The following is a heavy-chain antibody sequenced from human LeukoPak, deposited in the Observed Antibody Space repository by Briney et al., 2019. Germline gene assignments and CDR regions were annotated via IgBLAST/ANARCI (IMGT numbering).Heavy chain of an antibody. V-gene: IGHV3-30*01. CDR1: GFTFSSYA. J-gene: IGHJ4*02. CDR3: ARDRPHGFWSDPTAPGDY. CDR2: ISYDGSNK. D-gene: IGHD3-3*01. Sequence: PGRSLRLSCAASGFTFSSYAMRWVRQAPGKGLEWVAVISYDGSNKYYADSVKGRFTISRDNSKNTLYLQMNGLRAEDTAVYYCARDRPHGFWSDPTAPGDYWGQGTLVTVSS.